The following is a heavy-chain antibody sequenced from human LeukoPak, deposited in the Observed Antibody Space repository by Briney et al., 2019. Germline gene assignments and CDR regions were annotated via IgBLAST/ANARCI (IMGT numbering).Heavy chain of an antibody. J-gene: IGHJ4*02. V-gene: IGHV1-69*13. CDR2: IIPIFGTA. CDR3: ARVPSRYSSSWPLDY. CDR1: GGTFSSYA. Sequence: SVKVSRKASGGTFSSYAISWVRQAPGQGLEWMGGIIPIFGTANYAQKFQGRVTITADESTSTAYMELSSLRSEDTAVYYCARVPSRYSSSWPLDYWGQGTLVTVSS. D-gene: IGHD6-13*01.